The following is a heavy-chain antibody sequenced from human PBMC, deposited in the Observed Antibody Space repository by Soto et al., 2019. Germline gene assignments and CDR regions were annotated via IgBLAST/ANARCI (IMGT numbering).Heavy chain of an antibody. V-gene: IGHV3-74*01. CDR2: INSDGSST. D-gene: IGHD3-3*01. CDR3: ARDPYDFWRGQCYGMDV. Sequence: GGSLRLSCAASGFTFSGYWMHWVRQAPGKGLVWVSRINSDGSSTSYADSVKGRFTISRDNAKNSLYLQMNSLRPEDTAEFYCARDPYDFWRGQCYGMDVWGQGTTDTVSS. J-gene: IGHJ6*02. CDR1: GFTFSGYW.